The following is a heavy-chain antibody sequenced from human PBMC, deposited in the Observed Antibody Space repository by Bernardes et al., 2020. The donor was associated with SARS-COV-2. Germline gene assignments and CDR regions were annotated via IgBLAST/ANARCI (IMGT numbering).Heavy chain of an antibody. CDR3: VKGGYDYGDWDY. CDR2: VNTDGSST. V-gene: IGHV3-74*01. D-gene: IGHD4-17*01. CDR1: GFSFSSHC. Sequence: GGSLRLSCAASGFSFSSHCVHWVRLAPGKGLVWVSRVNTDGSSTSYADSVKGRFTISRDNAKNTLYLQMNSLSVEDTAVYYCVKGGYDYGDWDYWGQGTLVTVSS. J-gene: IGHJ4*02.